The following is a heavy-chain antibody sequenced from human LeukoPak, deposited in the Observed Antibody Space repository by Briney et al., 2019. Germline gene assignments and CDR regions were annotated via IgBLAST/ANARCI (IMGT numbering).Heavy chain of an antibody. CDR3: ARLSGSYLDY. J-gene: IGHJ4*02. V-gene: IGHV4-39*01. Sequence: KSSETLSLTCTVSGGSNSSSSYYWGWIRQPPGKGLEWIGSIYYSGSTYYNPSLKSRVTISVDTSKNQFSLKLSSVTAADTAVYYCARLSGSYLDYWGQGTLVTVSS. CDR2: IYYSGST. CDR1: GGSNSSSSYY. D-gene: IGHD1-26*01.